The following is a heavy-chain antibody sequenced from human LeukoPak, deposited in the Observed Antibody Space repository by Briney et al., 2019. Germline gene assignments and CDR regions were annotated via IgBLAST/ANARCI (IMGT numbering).Heavy chain of an antibody. CDR1: GYTFTSYA. CDR3: ARDSSSSSFLFDY. V-gene: IGHV1-3*01. Sequence: GASVKVSCKASGYTFTSYAMHWVRQAPGQRLEWMGWINAGNGNTKYSQKFQSRVTITRDTSASTAYMEPSSLRSEDTAVYYCARDSSSSSFLFDYWGQGTLVTVSS. CDR2: INAGNGNT. D-gene: IGHD6-6*01. J-gene: IGHJ4*02.